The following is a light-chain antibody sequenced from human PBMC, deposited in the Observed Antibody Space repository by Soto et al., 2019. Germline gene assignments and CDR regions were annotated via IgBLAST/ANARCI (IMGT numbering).Light chain of an antibody. J-gene: IGLJ7*01. Sequence: QSALTQPASVSESPGQSITISCTGTSSDVGGYDFVSWYRQYPGQAPKILIYEVTHRPSGVPDRFSGSKSGNTASLTISGLQADDEADYYCSSYTITSSPVFGPGTQLTVL. V-gene: IGLV2-14*01. CDR1: SSDVGGYDF. CDR3: SSYTITSSPV. CDR2: EVT.